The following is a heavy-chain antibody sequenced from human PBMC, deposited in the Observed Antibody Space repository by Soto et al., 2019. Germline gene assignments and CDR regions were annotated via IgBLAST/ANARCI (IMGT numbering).Heavy chain of an antibody. CDR3: ARERKDYYDSSGYFDY. Sequence: SETLSLTCPVSGGSISSYYWSWIRQPPGKGLEWIGYIFDSGSTNYNPSLKSRVTISVDTSKNQFSLKLSSVTAADTAVYYCARERKDYYDSSGYFDYWGQGTLVTVSS. D-gene: IGHD3-22*01. CDR1: GGSISSYY. CDR2: IFDSGST. V-gene: IGHV4-59*01. J-gene: IGHJ4*02.